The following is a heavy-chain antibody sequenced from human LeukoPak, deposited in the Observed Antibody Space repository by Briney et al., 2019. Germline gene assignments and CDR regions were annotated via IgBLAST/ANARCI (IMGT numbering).Heavy chain of an antibody. D-gene: IGHD3-10*01. V-gene: IGHV1-2*02. CDR1: GYTFTDYY. CDR2: VNPNSGGT. J-gene: IGHJ4*02. CDR3: ARGSVFIGLDY. Sequence: ASVKVSCKASGYTFTDYYMHWVRQAPGQGLEWMGWVNPNSGGTNYAEKFQGRVTMTRDTSTRTAYMELGRLRSDDTAVYYCARGSVFIGLDYWGLGTLVTVSS.